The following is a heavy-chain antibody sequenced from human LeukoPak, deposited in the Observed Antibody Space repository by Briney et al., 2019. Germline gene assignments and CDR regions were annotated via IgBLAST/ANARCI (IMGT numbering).Heavy chain of an antibody. D-gene: IGHD6-13*01. Sequence: GVSLRLSCAASGLTVSSNYMSWVRQAPGKGLEWVSIIYRGGKTYYADSVKGRFTISRDNSKNTLYLQMNSLRAEETAVYYCARVGYSSSWHYYMDVWGKGTTVTVSS. J-gene: IGHJ6*03. CDR3: ARVGYSSSWHYYMDV. CDR1: GLTVSSNY. V-gene: IGHV3-66*02. CDR2: IYRGGKT.